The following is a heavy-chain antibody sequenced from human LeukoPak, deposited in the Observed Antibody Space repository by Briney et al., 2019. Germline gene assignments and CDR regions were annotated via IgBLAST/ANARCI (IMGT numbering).Heavy chain of an antibody. J-gene: IGHJ5*02. CDR2: ISGSGGST. CDR3: AKDRNAAGWGSSWYSDWFGP. V-gene: IGHV3-23*01. D-gene: IGHD6-13*01. Sequence: GGSLRLSCAASGFTFSSYAMSWVRQAPGKGLEWVSAISGSGGSTYYADSVKGRFTISRDNSKNTLYLQMNSLRAEDTAVYYCAKDRNAAGWGSSWYSDWFGPWGQGTLVTVSS. CDR1: GFTFSSYA.